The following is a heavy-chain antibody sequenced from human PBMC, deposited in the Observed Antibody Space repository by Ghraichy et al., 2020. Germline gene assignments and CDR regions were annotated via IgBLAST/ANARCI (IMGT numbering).Heavy chain of an antibody. J-gene: IGHJ3*02. V-gene: IGHV3-21*01. CDR1: GFTFSSYS. CDR3: ARDKSPDYDVLSGLSDAFDI. CDR2: ISGSSSYI. D-gene: IGHD3-9*01. Sequence: GGSLRLSCAASGFTFSSYSMNWVRQAPGKGLEWVSSISGSSSYIYYADSVKGRFTVSRDNAKNSLYLQMNSLRAEDTAVYYCARDKSPDYDVLSGLSDAFDIWGQGTMVTVSS.